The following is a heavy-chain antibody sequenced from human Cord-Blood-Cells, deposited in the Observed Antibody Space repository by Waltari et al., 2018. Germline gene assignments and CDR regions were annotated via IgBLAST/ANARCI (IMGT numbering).Heavy chain of an antibody. J-gene: IGHJ4*02. CDR1: GGSISSSSYY. CDR2: IYYSGST. Sequence: QLQLQESGPGLVKPSETLSLTCTVYGGSISSSSYYWGWIRQPPGKGLEWIGSIYYSGSTYYNPSLKSRVTISVDTSKNQFSLKLSSVTAADTALYYCARHNGESGYDDYWGQGTLVTVSS. V-gene: IGHV4-39*01. D-gene: IGHD5-12*01. CDR3: ARHNGESGYDDY.